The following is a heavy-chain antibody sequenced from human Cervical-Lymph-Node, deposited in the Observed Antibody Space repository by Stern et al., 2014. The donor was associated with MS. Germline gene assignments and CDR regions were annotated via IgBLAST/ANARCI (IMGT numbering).Heavy chain of an antibody. J-gene: IGHJ4*02. CDR3: ARARGSYSLDY. CDR1: GFTFSGYI. D-gene: IGHD1-26*01. CDR2: ITSSSGYI. V-gene: IGHV3-21*01. Sequence: EVQLVQSGGGLVKPGGSLRLSCAASGFTFSGYIMNWVRQAPGKGLEWVSSITSSSGYIYYADSVKGRFTISRDNAKNSLYLQMNSLRVEDTAVYYCARARGSYSLDYWGQGALVTVSS.